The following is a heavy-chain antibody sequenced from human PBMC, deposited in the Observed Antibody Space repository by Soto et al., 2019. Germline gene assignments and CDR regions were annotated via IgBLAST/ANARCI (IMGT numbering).Heavy chain of an antibody. CDR3: ASPVVVTAFDAFHI. Sequence: PSETLSLTCTVSGGAISSSRYYCFCVRQPPWKGLEWIGTIYYSGNTYYNPSLKSRVTISVDTSKNQFSLKLSSVTAADTAVYYCASPVVVTAFDAFHIWGQPTMVTVSS. CDR2: IYYSGNT. J-gene: IGHJ3*02. CDR1: GGAISSSRYY. D-gene: IGHD2-21*02. V-gene: IGHV4-39*01.